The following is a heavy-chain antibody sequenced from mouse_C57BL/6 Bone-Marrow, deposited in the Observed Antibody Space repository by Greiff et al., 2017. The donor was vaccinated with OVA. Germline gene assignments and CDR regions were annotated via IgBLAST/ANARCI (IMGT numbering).Heavy chain of an antibody. D-gene: IGHD1-1*01. CDR1: GYTFTSYW. CDR2: INPSNGGT. CDR3: ARYTTVVAPPRFAY. J-gene: IGHJ3*01. Sequence: VQLQQPGTELVKPGASVKLSCKASGYTFTSYWMHWVKQRPGQGLEWIGNINPSNGGTNYNEKFKSKATLTVDKSSSTAYMQLSSRTSEDSAVYYCARYTTVVAPPRFAYWGQGTLVTVSA. V-gene: IGHV1-53*01.